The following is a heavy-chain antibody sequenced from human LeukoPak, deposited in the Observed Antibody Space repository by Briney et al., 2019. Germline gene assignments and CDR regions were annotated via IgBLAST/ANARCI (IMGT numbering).Heavy chain of an antibody. CDR1: GGSISSYY. Sequence: SETLSLTCTVSGGSISSYYWSWIRQPPGKGLEWIGYIYYSGSTNYNPSLKSRVTISVDTSKKQVSLNLSSVTAADTAVYYCARVAARYVGMDVWGQGTTVTVSS. J-gene: IGHJ6*02. D-gene: IGHD6-6*01. CDR3: ARVAARYVGMDV. V-gene: IGHV4-59*01. CDR2: IYYSGST.